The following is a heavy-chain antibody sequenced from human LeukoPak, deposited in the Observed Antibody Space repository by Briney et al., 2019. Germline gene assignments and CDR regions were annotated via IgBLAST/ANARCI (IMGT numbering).Heavy chain of an antibody. J-gene: IGHJ4*02. V-gene: IGHV4-39*07. CDR2: IYYSGST. CDR1: GGSISSSNYY. D-gene: IGHD5-24*01. CDR3: ARDGTARPGKAWLQRGFDY. Sequence: SETLSLTCTVSGGSISSSNYYWGWIRQPPGKGLEWIGSIYYSGSTYYNPSLKSRVTISVDTSKNQFSLKLSSVTAADTAVYYCARDGTARPGKAWLQRGFDYWGQGTLVTVSS.